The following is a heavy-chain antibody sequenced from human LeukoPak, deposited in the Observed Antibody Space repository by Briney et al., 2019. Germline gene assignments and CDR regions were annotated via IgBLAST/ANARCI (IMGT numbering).Heavy chain of an antibody. D-gene: IGHD4-17*01. CDR3: ARRTFYGDYLNYFDY. CDR2: INHSGST. J-gene: IGHJ4*02. V-gene: IGHV4-34*01. Sequence: SETLSLTCAVYGGSFSGYYWSWIRQPPGKGLEWIGEINHSGSTNYNTSLKSRVTISVDTSKNQFSLKLSSATAADTALYYCARRTFYGDYLNYFDYWGQGTLVTISS. CDR1: GGSFSGYY.